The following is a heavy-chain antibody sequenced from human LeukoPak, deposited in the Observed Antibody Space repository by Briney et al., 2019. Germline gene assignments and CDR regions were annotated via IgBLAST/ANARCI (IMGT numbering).Heavy chain of an antibody. CDR2: IYSVGGT. D-gene: IGHD6-19*01. Sequence: PGGSLRLSCAASGFIVSTNYMIWARQAPGKGLEWVSVIYSVGGTYYADSVRGRFTISRDNSKNMLYLQMNSLRAEDTAVYYCARDTPAGDFEYWGQGTLVTVSS. CDR1: GFIVSTNY. V-gene: IGHV3-53*01. J-gene: IGHJ4*02. CDR3: ARDTPAGDFEY.